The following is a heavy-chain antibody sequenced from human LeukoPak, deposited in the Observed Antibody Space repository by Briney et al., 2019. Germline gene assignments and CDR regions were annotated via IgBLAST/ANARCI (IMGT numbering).Heavy chain of an antibody. CDR3: ARDRRSSPDY. Sequence: GGSLRLSCAASGFTFSSYGMPWVRQAPGKGLEWVAVISYDGSNKYYADSVKGRFTISRDNSKNTLYLQMNSLRAEDTDVYYCARDRRSSPDYWGQGTLVTVSS. J-gene: IGHJ4*02. CDR1: GFTFSSYG. V-gene: IGHV3-30*03. CDR2: ISYDGSNK. D-gene: IGHD1-26*01.